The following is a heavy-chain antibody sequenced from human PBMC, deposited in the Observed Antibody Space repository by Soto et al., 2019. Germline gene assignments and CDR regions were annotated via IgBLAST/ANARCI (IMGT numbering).Heavy chain of an antibody. CDR3: ARSRNSAVADSFDF. CDR1: GFTFRNYA. V-gene: IGHV3-30*04. CDR2: ISRDGSHK. Sequence: GGSLRLSCAASGFTFRNYAIHWVRQAPGKGLEWVAVISRDGSHKYYLDSVKGRFTISRDNSKDTVNLLMNSLRDDDSAMYYCARSRNSAVADSFDFWGQGTLVTVSS. J-gene: IGHJ4*02. D-gene: IGHD1-26*01.